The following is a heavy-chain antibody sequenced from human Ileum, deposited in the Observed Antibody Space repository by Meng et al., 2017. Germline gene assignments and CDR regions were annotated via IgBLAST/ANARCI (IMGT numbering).Heavy chain of an antibody. Sequence: QWRLQESGHGWVSPSGTLSLTCAASSGSISSNTYWSWVRQPPGKGLEWIGQISHSGSAYYNPSLKSRVTMSVDKSKSQFSLMLTSVTAADTAIYYCARHGGYSQDFWGQGTLVTVSS. V-gene: IGHV4-4*02. D-gene: IGHD4-23*01. CDR3: ARHGGYSQDF. J-gene: IGHJ4*02. CDR2: ISHSGSA. CDR1: SGSISSNTY.